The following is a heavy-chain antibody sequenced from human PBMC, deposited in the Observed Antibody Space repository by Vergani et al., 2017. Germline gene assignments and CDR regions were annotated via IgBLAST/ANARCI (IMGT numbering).Heavy chain of an antibody. J-gene: IGHJ4*02. CDR2: IYDSGDT. CDR3: ARGALWLLRQIGS. V-gene: IGHV4-59*01. Sequence: QVRLEESGPGLVKPSETLSLTCSVSGDSMNTYYWTWIRQPPGKGLEWIGYIYDSGDTKYNPSLKSRVTMSLDTSKNQFSLNRYSVTAADTAVYYCARGALWLLRQIGSWGQGTLVTVSS. CDR1: GDSMNTYY. D-gene: IGHD2-21*01.